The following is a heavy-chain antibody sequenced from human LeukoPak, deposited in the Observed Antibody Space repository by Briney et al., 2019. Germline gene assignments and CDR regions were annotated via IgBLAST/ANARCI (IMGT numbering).Heavy chain of an antibody. Sequence: GRPLRLSCAASGFTFSSYGMHWVRQAPGKGLEWVAVISYDGSNKYYADSVKGRFTISRDNSKNTLYLQMDSLRAEDTAVYYCAKGLHYYDSSGYYYGDYWGQGTLVTVSS. D-gene: IGHD3-22*01. V-gene: IGHV3-30*18. J-gene: IGHJ4*02. CDR1: GFTFSSYG. CDR2: ISYDGSNK. CDR3: AKGLHYYDSSGYYYGDY.